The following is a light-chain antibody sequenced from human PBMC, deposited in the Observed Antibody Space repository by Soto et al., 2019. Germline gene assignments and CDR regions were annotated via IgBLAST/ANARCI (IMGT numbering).Light chain of an antibody. CDR2: SAS. CDR3: QHRSNWPSWT. J-gene: IGKJ1*01. CDR1: QSISDT. Sequence: EIVMTQSPATLSLSPGGRATLSFMASQSISDTLAWYQQKPGQAPRLLIYSASKRATGIPARFSGSGSGTDFTLTISSLETEDLAVYYCQHRSNWPSWTFGAGTKVDIK. V-gene: IGKV3-11*01.